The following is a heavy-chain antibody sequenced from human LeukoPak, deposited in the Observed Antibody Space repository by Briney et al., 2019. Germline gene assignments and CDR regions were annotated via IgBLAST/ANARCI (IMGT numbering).Heavy chain of an antibody. CDR3: ARGRRSGSYTYYFDY. V-gene: IGHV4-59*01. CDR2: VHYSETT. J-gene: IGHJ4*02. Sequence: ASETLSLTCTVSGGTISGYYWSWIRQPPGQGLEWIGNVHYSETTNYSPSLKSRVTISVDSSKKQFSLKLTSVTAADTAVYYCARGRRSGSYTYYFDYWGLGSLVTVSS. D-gene: IGHD1-26*01. CDR1: GGTISGYY.